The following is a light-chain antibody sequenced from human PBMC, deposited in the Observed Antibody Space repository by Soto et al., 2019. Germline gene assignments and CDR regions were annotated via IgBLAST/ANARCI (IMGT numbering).Light chain of an antibody. CDR2: DAS. J-gene: IGKJ4*01. Sequence: EIVLTQSPAILSLSPGERATFSFRASQTINNFLAWYQQKPGQAPRLLIYDASTRAPGIPGRFSGSGSGPDFTLTITSLEPDDFAVYHCQQRSTGTFGGGTKVDIK. CDR3: QQRSTGT. CDR1: QTINNF. V-gene: IGKV3-11*01.